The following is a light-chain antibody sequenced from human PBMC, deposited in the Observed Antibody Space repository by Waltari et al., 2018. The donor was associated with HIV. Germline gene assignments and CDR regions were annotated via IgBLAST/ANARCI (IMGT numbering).Light chain of an antibody. Sequence: QSVLTQPPSVSGAPGQRVPISCTGSTSNLGAGYQDPWYQQFPGTAPKLLIYLNTNRPSGVPDRFSGSKSGTSASLAIAGLQAEDEADYYCQSYDSSLTTWVFGGGTKLTVL. CDR2: LNT. V-gene: IGLV1-40*01. CDR1: TSNLGAGYQ. CDR3: QSYDSSLTTWV. J-gene: IGLJ3*02.